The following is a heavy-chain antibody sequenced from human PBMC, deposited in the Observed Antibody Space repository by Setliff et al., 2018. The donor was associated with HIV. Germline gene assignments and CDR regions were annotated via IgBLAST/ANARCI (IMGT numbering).Heavy chain of an antibody. CDR2: INSDGSST. J-gene: IGHJ2*01. V-gene: IGHV3-74*01. CDR3: ARDVKGYIYGSTYWYFDL. CDR1: GFTFNTYW. D-gene: IGHD5-18*01. Sequence: GGSLRLSCAASGFTFNTYWMTWVRQAPGKGLVWVSRINSDGSSTSYADSVKGRFTISRDNAKNTLFLQMNSLRAEDTAVYYCARDVKGYIYGSTYWYFDLWGRGTLVTVSS.